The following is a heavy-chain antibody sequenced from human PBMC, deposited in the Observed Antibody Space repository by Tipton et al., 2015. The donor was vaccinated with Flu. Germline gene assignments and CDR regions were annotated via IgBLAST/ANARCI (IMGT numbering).Heavy chain of an antibody. V-gene: IGHV4-38-2*01. CDR1: GDSIRNDYF. Sequence: TLSLTCAVPGDSIRNDYFWGWIRQPPGKGLEWIATIHRSGDTKYKPSLKSRVTISVDTSKNEFYLEMRSVTAADMAVYYCARRDFSNYVSDPKNWFDVWGQGTLVTVSS. CDR2: IHRSGDT. D-gene: IGHD4-11*01. CDR3: ARRDFSNYVSDPKNWFDV. J-gene: IGHJ5*02.